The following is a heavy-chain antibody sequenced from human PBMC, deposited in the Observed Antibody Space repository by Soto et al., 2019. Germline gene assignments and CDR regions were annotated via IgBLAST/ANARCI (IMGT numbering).Heavy chain of an antibody. Sequence: EVHLLQSGGGLVQPGGSLRLSCAASGFSFSSFALSWVRQSLGKGLEWVAAVSGRGGDTYYANSVKGRFTISRDNSQNTLFLQMNSLRAEDSAIYYCAKDPNYDFWSGFSAVYFDYWGQGTLVTVSS. CDR2: VSGRGGDT. V-gene: IGHV3-23*01. D-gene: IGHD3-3*01. CDR1: GFSFSSFA. J-gene: IGHJ4*02. CDR3: AKDPNYDFWSGFSAVYFDY.